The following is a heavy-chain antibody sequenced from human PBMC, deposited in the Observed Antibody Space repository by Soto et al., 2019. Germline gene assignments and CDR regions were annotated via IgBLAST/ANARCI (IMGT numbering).Heavy chain of an antibody. V-gene: IGHV3-23*01. CDR3: AKSIAAAGTWFDP. J-gene: IGHJ5*02. Sequence: EVQLLESGGGLVQPGGSLRLSCAASGFTFSSYAMSWVRQAPGKGLEWVSASSGSRGSTYYADSVKGRFTISRDNSKNTRYLQMNSLRAEDTDVYYCAKSIAAAGTWFDPWGQGTLVTVSS. CDR2: SSGSRGST. CDR1: GFTFSSYA. D-gene: IGHD6-13*01.